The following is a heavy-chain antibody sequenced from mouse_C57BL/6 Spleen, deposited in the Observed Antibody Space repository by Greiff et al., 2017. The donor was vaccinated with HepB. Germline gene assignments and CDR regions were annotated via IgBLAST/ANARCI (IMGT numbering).Heavy chain of an antibody. J-gene: IGHJ2*01. V-gene: IGHV5-9*01. Sequence: EVKLVESGGGLVKPGGSLKLSCAASGFTFSSYTMSWVRQTPEKRLEWVATISGGGGNTYYPDSVKGRFTISRDNAKNTLYLQMSSLRSEDTALYYCASQSSFYFDYWGQGTTLTVSS. D-gene: IGHD1-1*01. CDR3: ASQSSFYFDY. CDR2: ISGGGGNT. CDR1: GFTFSSYT.